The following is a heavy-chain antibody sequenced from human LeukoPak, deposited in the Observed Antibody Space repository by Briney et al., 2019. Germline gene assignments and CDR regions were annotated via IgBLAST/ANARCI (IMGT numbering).Heavy chain of an antibody. CDR1: GFTFSGYG. Sequence: GGSLRLSCATSGFTFSGYGMHWVRQAPGKGLEWVSSISSSSSYIYYADSVKGRFTISRDNSKNTLYLQMNSLRAEDTAVYYCARVYYYYMDVWGKGTTVTVSS. CDR3: ARVYYYYMDV. J-gene: IGHJ6*03. CDR2: ISSSSSYI. V-gene: IGHV3-21*04.